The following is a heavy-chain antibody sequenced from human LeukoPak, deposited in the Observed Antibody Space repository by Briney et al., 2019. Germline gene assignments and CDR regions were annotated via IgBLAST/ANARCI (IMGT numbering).Heavy chain of an antibody. J-gene: IGHJ4*02. CDR1: GGSISYSY. CDR2: TFYSGNA. Sequence: SETLSLTCTVSGGSISYSYWHWMRQPPGKGLEWIGHTFYSGNAKYNPSLKSRVTISVDTSKNQFSLKLSSVTAADTAVYYCASETLIAVAGFDYWGQGTLVTVSS. CDR3: ASETLIAVAGFDY. D-gene: IGHD6-19*01. V-gene: IGHV4-59*12.